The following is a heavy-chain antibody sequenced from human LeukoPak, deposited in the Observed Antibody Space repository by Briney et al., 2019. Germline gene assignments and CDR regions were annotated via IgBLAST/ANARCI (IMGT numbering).Heavy chain of an antibody. J-gene: IGHJ4*02. V-gene: IGHV4-59*08. CDR3: ARHVYDYVWGSYRYTSRHFDY. D-gene: IGHD3-16*02. CDR2: IYYSGST. Sequence: SETLSLTCTVSGGSISSYYWSWIRQPPGKGLEWIGYIYYSGSTNYNPSLKSRVTISVDTSKNQFSLKLSSVTAADTAVYYCARHVYDYVWGSYRYTSRHFDYWGQGTLVTVSS. CDR1: GGSISSYY.